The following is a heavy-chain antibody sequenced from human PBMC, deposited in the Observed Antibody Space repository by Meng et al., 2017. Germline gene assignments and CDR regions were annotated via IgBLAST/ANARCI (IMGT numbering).Heavy chain of an antibody. CDR2: ISSSGSTI. CDR3: AKAYYYDSSGYFPLGAFDI. D-gene: IGHD3-22*01. Sequence: GGSLRLSCAASGFTFSSYEMNWVRQAPGKGLEWVSYISSSGSTIYYADSVKGRFTISRDNAKNSLYLQMNSLRAEDTAVYYCAKAYYYDSSGYFPLGAFDIWGQGTMVTVSS. CDR1: GFTFSSYE. V-gene: IGHV3-48*03. J-gene: IGHJ3*02.